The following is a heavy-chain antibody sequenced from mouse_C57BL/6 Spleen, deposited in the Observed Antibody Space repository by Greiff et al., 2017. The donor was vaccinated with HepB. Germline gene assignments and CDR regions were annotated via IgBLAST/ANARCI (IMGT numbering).Heavy chain of an antibody. V-gene: IGHV2-9-1*01. CDR3: ARNAANRRGTYYFDY. Sequence: QVQLKQSGPGLVAPSQSLSITCTVSGFSLTSYAISWVRQPPGKGLEWLGVIWTGGGTNYNSALKSRLSISKDNSKSQVFLKMNSLQTDDTARYYCARNAANRRGTYYFDYWGQGTTLTVSS. D-gene: IGHD3-3*01. CDR2: IWTGGGT. J-gene: IGHJ2*01. CDR1: GFSLTSYA.